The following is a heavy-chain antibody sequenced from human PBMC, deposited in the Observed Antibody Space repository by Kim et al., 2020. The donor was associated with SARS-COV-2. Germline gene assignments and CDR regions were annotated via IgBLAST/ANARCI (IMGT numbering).Heavy chain of an antibody. Sequence: GGSLRLSCAASGFTFSSYSMHWVRQAPGKGLVWVSSISSSSSNIYYADSVKGRFTISRDNAKNSLYLQMNSLRAEDTAVYYCARVLRMGDTHRGATWILGYWGQGTLVTASP. CDR1: GFTFSSYS. CDR3: ARVLRMGDTHRGATWILGY. J-gene: IGHJ4*02. CDR2: ISSSSSNI. V-gene: IGHV3-21*04. D-gene: IGHD1-26*01.